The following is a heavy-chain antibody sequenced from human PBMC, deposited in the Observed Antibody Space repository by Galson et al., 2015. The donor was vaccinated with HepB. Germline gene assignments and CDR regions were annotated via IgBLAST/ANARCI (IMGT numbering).Heavy chain of an antibody. Sequence: QSGAEVKKPGASVKVSCKASGYTFTSYGISWVRQAPGHGLEWMGWISAYNGNTNYAQKLQGRVTMTTDTSTSTAYMELRSLRSDDTAVYYCARASRRYSGSYGVDYWGQGTLVTVSS. CDR3: ARASRRYSGSYGVDY. CDR1: GYTFTSYG. CDR2: ISAYNGNT. D-gene: IGHD1-26*01. J-gene: IGHJ4*02. V-gene: IGHV1-18*01.